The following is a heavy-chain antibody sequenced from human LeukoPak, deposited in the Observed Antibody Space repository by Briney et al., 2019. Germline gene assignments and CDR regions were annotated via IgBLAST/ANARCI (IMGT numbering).Heavy chain of an antibody. Sequence: GGSLRLSCAASGFTFTNYAMSWVRQAPGKGLEWVSSISNTGGTYYADSVKGRFTISRDNPKSTVYLQMNSLRAEDTAIYYCAKKIPGSTYCFDPWGQGTLVTVSS. J-gene: IGHJ5*02. CDR1: GFTFTNYA. V-gene: IGHV3-23*01. D-gene: IGHD2-2*01. CDR3: AKKIPGSTYCFDP. CDR2: ISNTGGT.